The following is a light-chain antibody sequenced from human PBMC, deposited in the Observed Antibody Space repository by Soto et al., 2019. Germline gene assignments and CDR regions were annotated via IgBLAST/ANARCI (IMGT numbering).Light chain of an antibody. CDR2: GDN. V-gene: IGLV1-40*01. CDR1: SSNIGAEYD. CDR3: QSYDSSVTTFV. Sequence: VLTQPPSVSGAPGQRVAISCTGSSSNIGAEYDVHWYQQLPGTAPKRLIYGDNNRPSGVPDRFSGSKSGTSASLAITGLQPEDEADYYCQSYDSSVTTFVFGIGTKVTVL. J-gene: IGLJ1*01.